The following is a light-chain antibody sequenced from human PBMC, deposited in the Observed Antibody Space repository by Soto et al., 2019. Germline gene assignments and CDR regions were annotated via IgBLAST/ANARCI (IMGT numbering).Light chain of an antibody. Sequence: QSVLTQPPSVSGAPGQRVTISCTGNSANIGGGFDVHWYQQLPGTAPKLLIYGHTNRPSWVPDRFSGSKSGTSASLAITGLQAEDEADYYCQSYGGGLSGYVFGTGTKLTV. CDR2: GHT. V-gene: IGLV1-40*01. J-gene: IGLJ1*01. CDR3: QSYGGGLSGYV. CDR1: SANIGGGFD.